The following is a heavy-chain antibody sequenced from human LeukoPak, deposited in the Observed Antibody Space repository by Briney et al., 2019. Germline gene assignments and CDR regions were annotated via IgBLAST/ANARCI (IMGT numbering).Heavy chain of an antibody. J-gene: IGHJ4*02. D-gene: IGHD5-24*01. CDR2: IIPIFGTA. Sequence: SVKVSCKASGGTFSSYAISWVRQAPGQGLEWMGGIIPIFGTANCAQKFQGRVTITADESTSTAYMELSSLRSEDTAVYYCARGRDGYNLIDYWGQGTLVTVSS. CDR1: GGTFSSYA. CDR3: ARGRDGYNLIDY. V-gene: IGHV1-69*13.